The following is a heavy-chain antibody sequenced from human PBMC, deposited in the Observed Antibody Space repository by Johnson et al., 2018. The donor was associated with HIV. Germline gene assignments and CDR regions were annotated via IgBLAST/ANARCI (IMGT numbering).Heavy chain of an antibody. CDR1: GFTFGDYA. CDR2: ISYDGSNK. V-gene: IGHV3-30-3*01. Sequence: QVQLVESGGDLVQPGRSLRLSCSTSGFTFGDYAMSWFRQAPTKGLEWVAVISYDGSNKYYADSVKGRFTISRDNSKNTVYLQMNSLRAEDTAVYYCAREVDGFDIWGQGTMVTVSS. CDR3: AREVDGFDI. J-gene: IGHJ3*02.